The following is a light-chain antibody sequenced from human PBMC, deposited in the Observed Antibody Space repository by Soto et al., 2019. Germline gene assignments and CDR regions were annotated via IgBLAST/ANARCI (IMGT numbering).Light chain of an antibody. CDR3: QQYGSSFRT. CDR1: QSVSSSY. J-gene: IGKJ1*01. V-gene: IGKV3-20*01. Sequence: EIVLTQSPGTLSLSPGERATLSCRASQSVSSSYLAWYQQKPGQAPRLLIYGASSRATGIPDRFSGSGSGTDFTLTISRLEPDDFAVYYCQQYGSSFRTFGQGTKVEIK. CDR2: GAS.